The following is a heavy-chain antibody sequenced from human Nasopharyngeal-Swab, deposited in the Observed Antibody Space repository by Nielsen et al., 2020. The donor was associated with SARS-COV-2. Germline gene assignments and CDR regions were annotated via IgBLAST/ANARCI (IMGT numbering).Heavy chain of an antibody. J-gene: IGHJ3*02. CDR1: GASISLDNW. D-gene: IGHD6-13*01. CDR3: ARDSSSSWLDAFDI. Sequence: SETLSLTCTVSGASISLDNWWTWVRQSPGKGLEWIGEIHHSGRTKSNPSLKSRVALSVDKSNNQFSLKLSSVTAADTAVYYCARDSSSSWLDAFDIWGQGTMVTVSS. CDR2: IHHSGRT. V-gene: IGHV4-4*02.